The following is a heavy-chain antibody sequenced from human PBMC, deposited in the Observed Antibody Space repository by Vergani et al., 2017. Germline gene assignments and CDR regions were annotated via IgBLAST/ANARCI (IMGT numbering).Heavy chain of an antibody. CDR2: ISSSSITI. V-gene: IGHV3-48*02. CDR1: GFTFSSFR. J-gene: IGHJ6*02. Sequence: EVQLVESGGGLVQPGGSLRLSCAASGFTFSSFRMNWVRQAPGKGLEWVSYISSSSITIYYADSVKGRFTISRDNAKNSLYLQMNSLRDEDTALYYCARDLRDAYNRDYYYGMDVWGQGTTVTVSS. CDR3: ARDLRDAYNRDYYYGMDV. D-gene: IGHD5-24*01.